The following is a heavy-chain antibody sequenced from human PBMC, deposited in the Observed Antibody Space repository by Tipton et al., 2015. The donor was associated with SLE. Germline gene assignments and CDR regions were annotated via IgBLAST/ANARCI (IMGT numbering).Heavy chain of an antibody. J-gene: IGHJ4*02. D-gene: IGHD6-13*01. CDR1: GFRFNNYG. CDR2: IWYDGSNT. V-gene: IGHV3-30*02. Sequence: QVQLVQSGGGVVQPGGSLRLSCAASGFRFNNYGMHWVRQAPGKGLEWVASIWYDGSNTKEADSVKGRFTVSRDNSKDALYLQMNSLTVDDTAVYYCAKAQARQQLALGYWGQGTRVTVSS. CDR3: AKAQARQQLALGY.